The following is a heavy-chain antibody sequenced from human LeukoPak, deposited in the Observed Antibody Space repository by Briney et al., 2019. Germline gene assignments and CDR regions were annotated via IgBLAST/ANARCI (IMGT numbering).Heavy chain of an antibody. CDR3: ARRGEGELPSDWYFDL. D-gene: IGHD1-26*01. J-gene: IGHJ2*01. CDR2: IYYSGST. Sequence: SETLSLTCTVSGGSISSSSYYWGWIRQPPGKGLEWIGSIYYSGSTYYNPSLKSRVTISVDTSKNQFSLKLSSVTAADTAVYYCARRGEGELPSDWYFDLWGRGTLVTVSS. CDR1: GGSISSSSYY. V-gene: IGHV4-39*01.